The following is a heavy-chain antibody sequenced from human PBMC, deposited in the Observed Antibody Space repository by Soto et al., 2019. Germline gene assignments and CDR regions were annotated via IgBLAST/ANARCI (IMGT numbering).Heavy chain of an antibody. V-gene: IGHV4-59*01. D-gene: IGHD6-13*01. J-gene: IGHJ5*02. Sequence: PSETLSLTCTVSGGSISSYYWSWIRQPPGKGLEWIGYIYYSGSTNYNPSLKSRVTISVDTSKNQFSLKLSSVTAADTAVYYCARGKRGAAAGRKGGPNWFDPWGRGTLVTVSS. CDR1: GGSISSYY. CDR2: IYYSGST. CDR3: ARGKRGAAAGRKGGPNWFDP.